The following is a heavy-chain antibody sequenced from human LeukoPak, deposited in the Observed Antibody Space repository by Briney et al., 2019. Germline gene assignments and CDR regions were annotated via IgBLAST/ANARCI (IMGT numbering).Heavy chain of an antibody. CDR2: ISYDGSNK. CDR1: GFTFSSYG. V-gene: IGHV3-30*18. D-gene: IGHD6-13*01. J-gene: IGHJ4*02. Sequence: GGSLRLSCAASGFTFSSYGMHWVRKAPGRGLEWVAVISYDGSNKYYADSVKGRFTISRDNSKNTLYLQMNSLRAEDTAVYYCAKYSSNGTLDYWGQGTLVTVSS. CDR3: AKYSSNGTLDY.